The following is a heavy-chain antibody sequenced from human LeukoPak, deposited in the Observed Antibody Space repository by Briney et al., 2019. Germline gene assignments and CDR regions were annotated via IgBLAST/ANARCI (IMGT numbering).Heavy chain of an antibody. V-gene: IGHV4-59*08. Sequence: PSETLSLTCTVSGGSISSYYWSWIRQPPGKGLEWIGYIYYSGSTNYNPSLKSRVTISVDTSKNQFSLKLSSVTAADTAVYYCARLQSYYYGSGSYDYWGQGTLVTVSS. CDR3: ARLQSYYYGSGSYDY. D-gene: IGHD3-10*01. CDR1: GGSISSYY. CDR2: IYYSGST. J-gene: IGHJ4*02.